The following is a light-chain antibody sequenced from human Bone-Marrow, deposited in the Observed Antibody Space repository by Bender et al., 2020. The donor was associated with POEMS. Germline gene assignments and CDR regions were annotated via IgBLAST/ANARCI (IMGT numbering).Light chain of an antibody. V-gene: IGLV1-44*01. CDR3: VAWDASLNGWV. CDR1: SSNIGSNT. Sequence: QSVLTQPPSTSGTPGQRVTISCSGSSSNIGSNTINWYRQVPGTAPKLLIYSTNERPSGVPDRFSGSKSGTSASLAITGLQSDDEAIYFCVAWDASLNGWVFGGGTKLTVL. CDR2: STN. J-gene: IGLJ3*02.